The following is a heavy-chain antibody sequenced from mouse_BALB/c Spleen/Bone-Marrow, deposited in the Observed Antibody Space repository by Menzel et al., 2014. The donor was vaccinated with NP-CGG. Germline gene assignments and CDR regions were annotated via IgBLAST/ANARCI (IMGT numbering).Heavy chain of an antibody. Sequence: EVKLMESGGGLVKPGGSLKPSCAASGFTFSSYAMSWVRQTPEKRLEWVATISSGGSYTYYPDSVKGRFTISRDNAKNTLYLQMGSLRSEDTAMYYCARHFITTATGAMDYWGQGTSVTVSS. CDR1: GFTFSSYA. V-gene: IGHV5-9-3*01. D-gene: IGHD1-2*01. CDR3: ARHFITTATGAMDY. CDR2: ISSGGSYT. J-gene: IGHJ4*01.